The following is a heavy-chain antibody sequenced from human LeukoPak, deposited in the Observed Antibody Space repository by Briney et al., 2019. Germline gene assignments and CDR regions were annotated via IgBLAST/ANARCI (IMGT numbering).Heavy chain of an antibody. CDR1: GFTFSSYS. D-gene: IGHD7-27*01. V-gene: IGHV3-48*01. Sequence: GGSLRLSCAASGFTFSSYSMNWVRQAPGKGLEWISYITTSGGAKNYADSVKGRFTISRDNSKNVLYLQMNSLRVEDTAVYYCAIDPNWGTHSWGQGVLVTVSS. CDR2: ITTSGGAK. J-gene: IGHJ4*02. CDR3: AIDPNWGTHS.